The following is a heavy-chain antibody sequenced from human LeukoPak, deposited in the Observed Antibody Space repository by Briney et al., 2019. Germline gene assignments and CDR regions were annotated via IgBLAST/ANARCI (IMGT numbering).Heavy chain of an antibody. CDR3: ASSSWYGRIDY. D-gene: IGHD6-13*01. Sequence: SETLSLTCTVSGGSISSYYWSWIRQPPGKGLEGSGYIYYSGSTNYNPSLKRRVTISVDTSKNQFSLKLSSVTAADTAVYYCASSSWYGRIDYWGQGTLVTVSS. CDR2: IYYSGST. V-gene: IGHV4-59*08. CDR1: GGSISSYY. J-gene: IGHJ4*02.